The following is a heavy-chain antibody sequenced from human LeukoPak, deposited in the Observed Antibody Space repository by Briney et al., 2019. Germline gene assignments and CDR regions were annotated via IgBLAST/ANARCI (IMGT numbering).Heavy chain of an antibody. V-gene: IGHV3-33*01. CDR2: IWYDGSNK. CDR1: GFTFSSYG. D-gene: IGHD3-10*01. Sequence: PGGSLRLSCAASGFTFSSYGMHWVRQAPGMGLQWVAFIWYDGSNKYYADSVKGRFTISRDNSKNTLYLQINSLRAEDTAVYYCARDRGESYFDYWGQGTLVTVSS. J-gene: IGHJ4*02. CDR3: ARDRGESYFDY.